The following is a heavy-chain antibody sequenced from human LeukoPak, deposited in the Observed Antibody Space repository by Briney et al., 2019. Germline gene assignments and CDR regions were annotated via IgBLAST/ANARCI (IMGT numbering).Heavy chain of an antibody. V-gene: IGHV3-33*08. CDR1: GFTFSSYW. Sequence: GGSLRLSCAASGFTFSSYWMSWVRQAPGKGLEWVAVIWYDGSNKYYADSVKGRFTISRDNSKNTLYLQMNSLRAEDTAVYYCARDRAGWSYYYYGMDVWGQGTTVTVSS. CDR3: ARDRAGWSYYYYGMDV. J-gene: IGHJ6*02. CDR2: IWYDGSNK. D-gene: IGHD6-19*01.